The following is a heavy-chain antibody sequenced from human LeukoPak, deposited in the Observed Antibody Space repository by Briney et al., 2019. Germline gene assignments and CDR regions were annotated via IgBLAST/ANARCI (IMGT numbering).Heavy chain of an antibody. CDR2: IYTSGST. Sequence: PSETLSLTCTVSGGSISNYYWSWIRQPPGKGLEWIGYIYTSGSTNYNPSLKSRVTISVDTSKNQFSLKLSSVTAADTAVYYCARHAVVNIHFDYWGQGTLATVSS. CDR3: ARHAVVNIHFDY. V-gene: IGHV4-4*09. D-gene: IGHD4-23*01. J-gene: IGHJ4*02. CDR1: GGSISNYY.